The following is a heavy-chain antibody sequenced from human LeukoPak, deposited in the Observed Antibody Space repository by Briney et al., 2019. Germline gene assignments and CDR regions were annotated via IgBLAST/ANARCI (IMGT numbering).Heavy chain of an antibody. J-gene: IGHJ3*02. D-gene: IGHD3-22*01. CDR1: GGSISTYY. CDR2: IYYSGST. CDR3: ARTASDYYDRAFDI. Sequence: SETLSLTCSVSGGSISTYYWSLIRQPPGKGLEWIGYIYYSGSTNYNPSLKSRVTISVNTSKNQFSLKLSSVTAADTAVYYCARTASDYYDRAFDIWGQGTMVTVSS. V-gene: IGHV4-59*08.